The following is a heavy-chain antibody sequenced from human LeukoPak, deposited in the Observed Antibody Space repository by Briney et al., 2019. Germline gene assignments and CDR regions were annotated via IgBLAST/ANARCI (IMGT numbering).Heavy chain of an antibody. Sequence: SGGSLRLSCAASGFTFSSYAMSWVRQAPGKGLEWVSAISGSGGSTYYADSVKGRFTISRDNSKNTLYLQMNSLRAEDTAVYYCAKPIAVAPGTFDYWGQGTLVTVSS. V-gene: IGHV3-23*01. CDR1: GFTFSSYA. CDR3: AKPIAVAPGTFDY. J-gene: IGHJ4*02. CDR2: ISGSGGST. D-gene: IGHD6-19*01.